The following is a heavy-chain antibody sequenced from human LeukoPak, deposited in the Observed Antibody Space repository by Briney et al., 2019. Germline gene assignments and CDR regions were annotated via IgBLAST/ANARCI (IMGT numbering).Heavy chain of an antibody. D-gene: IGHD6-19*01. CDR2: IKTDASEK. CDR1: GFTFSSYA. J-gene: IGHJ4*02. V-gene: IGHV3-7*03. Sequence: GGSLRLSCAASGFTFSSYAMHWVRQAPGKGLEWVANIKTDASEKYYADSVKGRFTISRDNAKMSLYLQMNSLRAEDTAVYYCAKYGTVVAGKGLPDWWGQGTLVTVSS. CDR3: AKYGTVVAGKGLPDW.